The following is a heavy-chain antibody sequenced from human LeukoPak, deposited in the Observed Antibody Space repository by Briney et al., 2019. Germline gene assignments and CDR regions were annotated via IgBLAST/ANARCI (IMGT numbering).Heavy chain of an antibody. CDR1: GYTFTGYY. J-gene: IGHJ6*03. D-gene: IGHD3-22*01. V-gene: IGHV1-2*02. CDR3: ARAPRRIPWIVLEVHYMDV. CDR2: INPNSGGT. Sequence: ASVKVSCKASGYTFTGYYMHWVRQAPGQGLEWMGWINPNSGGTNYAQKFQGRVTMTRDTSISTAYMELSRLRSDDTAVYYCARAPRRIPWIVLEVHYMDVWAKGPRSPSP.